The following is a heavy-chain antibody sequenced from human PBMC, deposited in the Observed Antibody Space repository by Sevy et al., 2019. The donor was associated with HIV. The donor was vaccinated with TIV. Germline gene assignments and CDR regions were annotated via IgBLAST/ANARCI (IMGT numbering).Heavy chain of an antibody. CDR2: ISYDESRK. D-gene: IGHD2-2*02. J-gene: IGHJ4*02. V-gene: IGHV3-30*03. CDR3: ASRVILGMAIPRPINY. CDR1: EFPFSDSA. Sequence: GGSLRLSCAASEFPFSDSAMHWFRQAPGKGLEWVAVISYDESRKYYVDSVKGRFTISRDNSDNMLYLQMNSLRVDDTAVYYCASRVILGMAIPRPINYWGQGTLVTVSS.